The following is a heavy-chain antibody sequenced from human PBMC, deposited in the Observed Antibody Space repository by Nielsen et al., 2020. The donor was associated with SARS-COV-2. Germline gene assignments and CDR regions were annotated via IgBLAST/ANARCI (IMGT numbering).Heavy chain of an antibody. V-gene: IGHV3-7*05. CDR1: GISITSYW. Sequence: GESLKISCAASGISITSYWMNWVRQVPGKGLEWVASIKEDGSERYFVDSVKGRFTISRDNAKNSLYLRMNSLRAEDTAVYYCAAKYGGEWLAVFDYWGQGTQVTVSS. CDR2: IKEDGSER. CDR3: AAKYGGEWLAVFDY. J-gene: IGHJ4*01. D-gene: IGHD6-19*01.